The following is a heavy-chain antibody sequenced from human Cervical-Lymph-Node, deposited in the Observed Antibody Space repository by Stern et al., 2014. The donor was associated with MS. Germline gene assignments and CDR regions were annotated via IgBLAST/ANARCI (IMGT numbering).Heavy chain of an antibody. Sequence: QVQLQQWGAGLLRPSETLSLTCAVHGASFRDNYWSRIRQTPGKGLEWIREINSCGGTHYNPSCMIRVPLSVDPSRSQFSLKLSSLTAADTAMYYCARERKVERSARLLVSFDVWGQGTLVTVSS. CDR1: GASFRDNY. CDR2: INSCGGT. D-gene: IGHD1-1*01. CDR3: ARERKVERSARLLVSFDV. V-gene: IGHV4-34*01. J-gene: IGHJ3*01.